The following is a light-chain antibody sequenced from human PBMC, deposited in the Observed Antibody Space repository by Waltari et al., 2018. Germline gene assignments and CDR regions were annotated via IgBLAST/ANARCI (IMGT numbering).Light chain of an antibody. V-gene: IGKV3-11*01. J-gene: IGKJ4*01. CDR1: PRVSSY. Sequence: EIVLTQSPATLSLSPGERATPSCRASPRVSSYLARYQQKPGQAPRLLIYDASNRATGIPARFSGSGSGTDFTLTISSLEPEDFAVYYCQQRSNWPPELTFGGGTKVEIK. CDR2: DAS. CDR3: QQRSNWPPELT.